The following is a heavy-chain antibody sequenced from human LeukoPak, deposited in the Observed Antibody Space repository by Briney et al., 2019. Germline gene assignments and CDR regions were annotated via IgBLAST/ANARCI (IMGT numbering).Heavy chain of an antibody. CDR1: GFTFSSYA. J-gene: IGHJ6*02. CDR3: ARGPHHADYYYYGMDV. CDR2: ISYDGSNK. Sequence: PGRSLRLSCAASGFTFSSYAMHWVRQAPGKGLEWVAVISYDGSNKYYADSVKDRFTISRDNSKNTLYLQMNSLRAEDTAVYYCARGPHHADYYYYGMDVWGQGTTVTVSS. V-gene: IGHV3-30-3*01.